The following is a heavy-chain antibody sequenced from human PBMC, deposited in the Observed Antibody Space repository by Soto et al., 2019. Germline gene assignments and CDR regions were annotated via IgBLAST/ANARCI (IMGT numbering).Heavy chain of an antibody. D-gene: IGHD4-17*01. V-gene: IGHV3-33*01. Sequence: QVQLVESGGGVVQPGRSLRLSCAASGFTFSSNGMHWVRQAPGKGLEWVAVIWYDGSNKYYADSVKGRFTISRDNSKNTLYLQMNSLRAEDTAVYYCARAENRYYGEISPTDYWGQGTLVTVSS. J-gene: IGHJ4*02. CDR2: IWYDGSNK. CDR3: ARAENRYYGEISPTDY. CDR1: GFTFSSNG.